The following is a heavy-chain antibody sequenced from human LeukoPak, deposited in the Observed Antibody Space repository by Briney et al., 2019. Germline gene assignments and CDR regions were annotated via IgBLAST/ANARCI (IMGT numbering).Heavy chain of an antibody. CDR1: GYTFTSYD. V-gene: IGHV1-8*03. CDR2: MNPKSGNT. D-gene: IGHD6-13*01. CDR3: ARSPKVRRYSRSWQWWFDP. Sequence: GASVKVSCKASGYTFTSYDINWVRQATGQGLEWMGWMNPKSGNTGYAQKFQGRVTITRTTSISTAYMELSSLRSEDTAVYYCARSPKVRRYSRSWQWWFDPWGQGTLVTVSS. J-gene: IGHJ5*02.